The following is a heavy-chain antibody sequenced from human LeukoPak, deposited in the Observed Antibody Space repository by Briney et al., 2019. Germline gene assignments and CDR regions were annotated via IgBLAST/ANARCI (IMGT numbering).Heavy chain of an antibody. CDR1: GGTFSSYA. V-gene: IGHV1-2*02. J-gene: IGHJ4*02. CDR2: ISPYTGGT. Sequence: ASVKVSCKASGGTFSSYAISWVRQAPGQGLEWMGWISPYTGGTNYAQKFQGRVTITQDRSSNTVYMDLNRLTSDGTALYYCVRDHNSENWGSLGKWGQGTLVTVSS. CDR3: VRDHNSENWGSLGK. D-gene: IGHD7-27*01.